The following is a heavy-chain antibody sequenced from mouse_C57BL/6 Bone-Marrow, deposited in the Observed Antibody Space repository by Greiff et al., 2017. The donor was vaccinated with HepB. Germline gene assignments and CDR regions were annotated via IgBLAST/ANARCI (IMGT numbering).Heavy chain of an antibody. CDR1: GFTFSSYG. CDR2: ISSGGSYT. CDR3: ARHDPYAMDY. V-gene: IGHV5-6*01. Sequence: EVKVVESGGDLVKPGGSLKLSCAASGFTFSSYGMSWVRQTPDKRLEWVATISSGGSYTYYPDSVKGRFTISRDNAKNTLYLQMSSLKSEDTAMDYCARHDPYAMDYWGQGTSVTVSS. J-gene: IGHJ4*01.